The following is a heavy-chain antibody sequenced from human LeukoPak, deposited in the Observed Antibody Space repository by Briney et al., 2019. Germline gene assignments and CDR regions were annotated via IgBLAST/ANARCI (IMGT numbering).Heavy chain of an antibody. V-gene: IGHV1-3*01. J-gene: IGHJ5*02. Sequence: ASVTVSFKASGYTFTSYAMHWVRQAPGQRLEWMGWINAGNGNTKYSQKFQGRVTITRDTSASTAYMELSSLRSEDTAVYYCARARSGYVCSSTSCYERWSTNWFDPWGQGTLVTVSS. CDR1: GYTFTSYA. CDR2: INAGNGNT. D-gene: IGHD2-2*01. CDR3: ARARSGYVCSSTSCYERWSTNWFDP.